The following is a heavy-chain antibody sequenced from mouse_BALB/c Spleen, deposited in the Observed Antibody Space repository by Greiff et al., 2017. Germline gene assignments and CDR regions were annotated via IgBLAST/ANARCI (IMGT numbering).Heavy chain of an antibody. Sequence: EVKVVESGAELVKPGASVKLSCTASGFNIKDTYMHWVKQRPEQGLEWIGRIDPANGNTKYDPKFQGKATITADTSSNTAYLQLSSLTSEDTAVYYCARRGYDAWFAYWGQGTLVTVSA. CDR2: IDPANGNT. CDR3: ARRGYDAWFAY. V-gene: IGHV14-3*02. J-gene: IGHJ3*01. D-gene: IGHD2-2*01. CDR1: GFNIKDTY.